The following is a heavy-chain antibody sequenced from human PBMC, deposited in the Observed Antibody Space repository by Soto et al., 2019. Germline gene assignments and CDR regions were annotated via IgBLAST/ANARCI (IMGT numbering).Heavy chain of an antibody. CDR3: AKNETTRPWFAP. CDR2: IYYIGTT. V-gene: IGHV4-31*03. J-gene: IGHJ5*02. CDR1: GASISNGNYY. Sequence: RLCRTGPVSGASISNGNYYWSWIRQLPGKGLEWIGNIYYIGTTSYNPSLKSRVTMSIDTSKNQFSLKLRSVVAADTAMYYCAKNETTRPWFAPWGQGTLVTVYS. D-gene: IGHD1-1*01.